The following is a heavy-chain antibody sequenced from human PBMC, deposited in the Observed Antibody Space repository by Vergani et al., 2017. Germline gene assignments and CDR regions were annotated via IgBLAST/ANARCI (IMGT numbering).Heavy chain of an antibody. CDR1: GYTFTGYY. J-gene: IGHJ5*02. D-gene: IGHD6-13*01. CDR3: ARPDIAAALWVGFDP. Sequence: QVQLVQSGAEVKKPGASVKVSCKASGYTFTGYYMHWVRQAPGQGLEWMGWINPNSGGTNYAQKSQGRVTMTRDTSISTAYMELSRLRSDDTAVYYCARPDIAAALWVGFDPWGQGTLVTVSS. CDR2: INPNSGGT. V-gene: IGHV1-2*02.